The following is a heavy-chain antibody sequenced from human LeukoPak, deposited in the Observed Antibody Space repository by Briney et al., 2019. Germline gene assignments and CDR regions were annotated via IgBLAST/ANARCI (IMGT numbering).Heavy chain of an antibody. CDR2: IYYSGST. D-gene: IGHD5-18*01. CDR3: ARSEYSYGADAFDI. J-gene: IGHJ3*02. Sequence: PETLSLTCTVSGGSISSYYWSWIRQPPGKGLEWIGYIYYSGSTNYNPSLTSRVTISVDTSKNQFSLKLSSVTAADTAVYYCARSEYSYGADAFDIWGQGTMVTVSS. V-gene: IGHV4-59*01. CDR1: GGSISSYY.